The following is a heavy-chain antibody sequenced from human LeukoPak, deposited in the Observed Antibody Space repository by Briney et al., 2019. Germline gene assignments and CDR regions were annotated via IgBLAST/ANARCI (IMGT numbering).Heavy chain of an antibody. D-gene: IGHD3-22*01. CDR3: ARGRCRNSGCRPYFDY. CDR2: IYYSEST. CDR1: GDSISNYY. J-gene: IGHJ4*02. Sequence: SETLSLNCTVSGDSISNYYWSWIRQPPGKGLEWIGYIYYSESTNYNPSLKSRVTISTDTSKSQFPLNLRSVTAEDTGIYYCARGRCRNSGCRPYFDYWGQGTQVTVSS. V-gene: IGHV4-59*01.